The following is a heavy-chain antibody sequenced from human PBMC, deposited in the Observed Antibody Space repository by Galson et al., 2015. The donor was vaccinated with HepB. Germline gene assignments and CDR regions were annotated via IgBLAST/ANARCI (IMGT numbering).Heavy chain of an antibody. CDR3: NPDTPPDWVFDY. CDR2: ISGSGDNS. CDR1: GFTLSTYA. D-gene: IGHD3-9*01. V-gene: IGHV3-23*01. J-gene: IGHJ4*02. Sequence: SLRLSCAVSGFTLSTYAMSWVRQAPGKGLEWVSTISGSGDNSHYAEPVKGRFTISRDDSTSTLYLQMDSLKTEDTAVYYCNPDTPPDWVFDYWGQGVLVTVSS.